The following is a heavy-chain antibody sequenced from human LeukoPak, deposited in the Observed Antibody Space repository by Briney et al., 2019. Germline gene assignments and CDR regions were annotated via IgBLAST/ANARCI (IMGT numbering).Heavy chain of an antibody. J-gene: IGHJ4*02. CDR1: GFTFSSYA. Sequence: GGSLRLSCAASGFTFSSYAMSWVRQAPGKGLEWVLAISDSVGNTYYADSVKGRFTISRDNSKNTLYLQMNSLRAEDTAVYYCASALRIYYYFDYWGQGTLVTVSS. D-gene: IGHD1-26*01. V-gene: IGHV3-23*01. CDR2: ISDSVGNT. CDR3: ASALRIYYYFDY.